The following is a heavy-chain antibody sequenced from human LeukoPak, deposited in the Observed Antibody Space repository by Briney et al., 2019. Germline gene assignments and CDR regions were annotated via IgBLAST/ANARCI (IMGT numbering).Heavy chain of an antibody. J-gene: IGHJ4*02. CDR3: ARDLTPPAPCHVVVVPTAY. Sequence: SQTLSLTCAISGDSVSSNSAAWNWIRQSPSRGLEWLGRTYYRSKWYNDYAVSVKSRITINPDTSKNQFSLQLNSVTPEDAAVYYCARDLTPPAPCHVVVVPTAYWGQGTLVTVSS. D-gene: IGHD2-2*01. CDR1: GDSVSSNSAA. CDR2: TYYRSKWYN. V-gene: IGHV6-1*01.